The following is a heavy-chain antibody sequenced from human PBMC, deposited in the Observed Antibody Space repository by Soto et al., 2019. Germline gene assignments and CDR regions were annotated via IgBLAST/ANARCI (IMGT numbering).Heavy chain of an antibody. J-gene: IGHJ4*02. D-gene: IGHD2-15*01. V-gene: IGHV4-59*04. CDR1: GGSISPYY. CDR3: ARHTPAISISDH. Sequence: PSETLSLTCSVFGGSISPYYWSWIRQPPGKGLEWIGYIYYSGNTYYNPSLKSRVTISVDTSKNQFSLKLSSVTAADTAVYYCARHTPAISISDHWGQGTLVTVSS. CDR2: IYYSGNT.